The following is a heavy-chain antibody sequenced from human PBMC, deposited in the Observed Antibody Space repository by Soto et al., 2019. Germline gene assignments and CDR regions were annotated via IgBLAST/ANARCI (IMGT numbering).Heavy chain of an antibody. CDR1: GGSISSSSYY. Sequence: PSETLSLTCTVSGGSISSSSYYWGWIRQPPGKGLEWIGSIYYSGSTYYNPSLKSRVTISVDTSKNQFSLKLSSVTAADTAVYYCARQSIDPPNWFDPWGQGTLVTVSS. CDR3: ARQSIDPPNWFDP. V-gene: IGHV4-39*01. CDR2: IYYSGST. J-gene: IGHJ5*02.